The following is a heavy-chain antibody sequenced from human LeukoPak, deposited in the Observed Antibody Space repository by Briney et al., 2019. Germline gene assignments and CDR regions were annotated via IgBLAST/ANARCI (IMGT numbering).Heavy chain of an antibody. CDR2: IKTDGSIT. Sequence: GGSLRLSCAASGFTFSSYWMYWVRHAPGKGLVWVSRIKTDGSITTYADSVKGRFTISRDNAKNTLYLQMNSLRVEDTAVYYCARGYWVSTGYDLGGQDPRVTVSS. D-gene: IGHD2-8*02. V-gene: IGHV3-74*01. CDR1: GFTFSSYW. J-gene: IGHJ1*01. CDR3: ARGYWVSTGYDL.